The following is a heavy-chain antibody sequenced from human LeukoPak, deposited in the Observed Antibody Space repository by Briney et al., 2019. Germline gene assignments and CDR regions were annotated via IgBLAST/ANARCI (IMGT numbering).Heavy chain of an antibody. Sequence: ASVKVSCKASGYTFTGYYMHWVRQAPGQGLEWMGWINPNSGGTNCAQKFQGWVTMTRDTSISTAYTELSRLRSDDTAVYYCARGQSGSSSWYDYWGQGTLVTVSS. CDR3: ARGQSGSSSWYDY. CDR2: INPNSGGT. CDR1: GYTFTGYY. D-gene: IGHD6-13*01. V-gene: IGHV1-2*04. J-gene: IGHJ4*02.